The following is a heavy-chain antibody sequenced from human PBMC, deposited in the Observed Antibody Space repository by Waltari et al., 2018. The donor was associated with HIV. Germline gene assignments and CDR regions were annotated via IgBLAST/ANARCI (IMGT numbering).Heavy chain of an antibody. Sequence: EVQLVESGGGLVQPGRSLRLSCTASGFTFGDYAMSWFRQAPGKGLEWVGFIRSKADGGTTEYAASVKGRFTISRDDSKSIAYLQMNSLKTEDTAVYYCTSRGYYDSSGYHDAFDIWGQGTMVTVSS. J-gene: IGHJ3*02. V-gene: IGHV3-49*03. D-gene: IGHD3-22*01. CDR3: TSRGYYDSSGYHDAFDI. CDR1: GFTFGDYA. CDR2: IRSKADGGTT.